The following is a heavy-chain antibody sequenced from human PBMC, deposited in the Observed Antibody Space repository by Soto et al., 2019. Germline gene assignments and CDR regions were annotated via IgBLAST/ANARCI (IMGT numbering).Heavy chain of an antibody. J-gene: IGHJ4*02. CDR3: AREVQVHTPAFVY. D-gene: IGHD3-10*01. CDR2: ISPMFGAA. CDR1: GGTFNTYA. V-gene: IGHV1-69*19. Sequence: QVQLVQSGAEMKKPGSSVKVSCQSSGGTFNTYAMNWVRQAPGQGPEWMGDISPMFGAANYARKFQGRVTITGDESTGTSYMQLRSVTSEDTAVYFCAREVQVHTPAFVYWGQGTLVTVSS.